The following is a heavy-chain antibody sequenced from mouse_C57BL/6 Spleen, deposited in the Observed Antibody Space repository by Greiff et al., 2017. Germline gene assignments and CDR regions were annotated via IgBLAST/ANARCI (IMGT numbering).Heavy chain of an antibody. J-gene: IGHJ4*01. D-gene: IGHD4-1*01. V-gene: IGHV1-85*01. Sequence: QVHVKQSGPELVKPGASVKLSCKASGYTFTSYDINWVKQRPGQGLEWIGWIYPRDGSTKYNEKFKGKATLTVDTSSSTAYMELHSLTSEDAAVYFCAREGLGHAMDYWGQGSSVTVSS. CDR3: AREGLGHAMDY. CDR2: IYPRDGST. CDR1: GYTFTSYD.